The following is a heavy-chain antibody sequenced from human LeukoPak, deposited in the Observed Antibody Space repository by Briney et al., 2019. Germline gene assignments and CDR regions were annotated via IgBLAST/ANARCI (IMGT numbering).Heavy chain of an antibody. V-gene: IGHV3-7*03. CDR1: GFTFNRYW. CDR2: IKQDGSAK. CDR3: TGNYYGSGSYADFDY. D-gene: IGHD3-10*01. Sequence: GGSLRLSCAASGFTFNRYWMSWVRQAPGKGLQWVANIKQDGSAKYYVDSVKGRFTISRDNAKNSLYLQIDSLKTEDTAVYYCTGNYYGSGSYADFDYWGQGTLVTVSS. J-gene: IGHJ4*02.